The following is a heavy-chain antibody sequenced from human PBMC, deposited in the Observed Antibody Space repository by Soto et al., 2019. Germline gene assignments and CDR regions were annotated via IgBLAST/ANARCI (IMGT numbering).Heavy chain of an antibody. CDR1: GFTFSDSY. CDR2: LTFSGNTV. V-gene: IGHV3-11*01. Sequence: PGGSLRLSCAASGFTFSDSYMSWIRQAPGKGREWISYLTFSGNTVYYADSLKGRFTISRDNAKNSLYLQMNRLRAEDTAVYYCARVSWREKYGMDVWGQGTTVTVSS. CDR3: ARVSWREKYGMDV. J-gene: IGHJ6*02.